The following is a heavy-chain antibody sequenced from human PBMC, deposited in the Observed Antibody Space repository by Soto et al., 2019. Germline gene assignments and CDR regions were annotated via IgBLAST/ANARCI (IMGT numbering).Heavy chain of an antibody. CDR1: GYTFSSYD. J-gene: IGHJ4*02. Sequence: QVQLVQSGAEVKKPGASVKVSCKASGYTFSSYDINWVRQATGQGLEWMGWLNPNSGDTGYAQKFQGRATLTRNTAITTAYIELSSLTSDDTAVYYCAPSGGGGYLYWGQGTLVTVSS. V-gene: IGHV1-8*01. CDR2: LNPNSGDT. D-gene: IGHD6-19*01. CDR3: APSGGGGYLY.